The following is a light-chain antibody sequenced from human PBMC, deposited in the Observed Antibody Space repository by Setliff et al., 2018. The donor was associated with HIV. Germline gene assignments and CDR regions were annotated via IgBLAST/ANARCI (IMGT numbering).Light chain of an antibody. V-gene: IGLV2-11*01. Sequence: QSALTQPASVSGSPGQSITISCTGTSSDVGAYNFVSWYQQHPGKAPKLIIYDVSKRPSGVPDRFSGSKSGDTASLTISGLQSEDEANYYCCSYAGADTYIFGSGTKVTVL. CDR3: CSYAGADTYI. J-gene: IGLJ1*01. CDR1: SSDVGAYNF. CDR2: DVS.